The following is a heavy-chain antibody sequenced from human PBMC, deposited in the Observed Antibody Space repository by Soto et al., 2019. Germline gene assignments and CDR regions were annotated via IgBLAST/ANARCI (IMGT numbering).Heavy chain of an antibody. CDR1: GGTFSSYA. D-gene: IGHD4-17*01. J-gene: IGHJ4*02. CDR3: ARDSGPSYGDYLIDY. Sequence: SVKVSCKASGGTFSSYAISWVRQAPGQGLEWMGGIIPIFGTANYAQKFQGRVTITADESTSTAYMELSSLRSEDTAVYYCARDSGPSYGDYLIDYRGQGTLVTSPQ. V-gene: IGHV1-69*13. CDR2: IIPIFGTA.